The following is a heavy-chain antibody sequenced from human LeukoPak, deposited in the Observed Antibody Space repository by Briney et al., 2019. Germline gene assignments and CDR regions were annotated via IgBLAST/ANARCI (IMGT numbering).Heavy chain of an antibody. CDR1: GFTFSVYS. V-gene: IGHV3-64*01. CDR3: AKEPSYYNSSGYYWNAFDI. D-gene: IGHD3-22*01. CDR2: ISSNGVST. J-gene: IGHJ3*02. Sequence: GGPLRLSCAASGFTFSVYSMHWVRQAPGKGLEYVSAISSNGVSTYYEKSVKGRFTISRDNSKNTLYLQMGSLRAEDAAVYYCAKEPSYYNSSGYYWNAFDIWGQGTMVTVSS.